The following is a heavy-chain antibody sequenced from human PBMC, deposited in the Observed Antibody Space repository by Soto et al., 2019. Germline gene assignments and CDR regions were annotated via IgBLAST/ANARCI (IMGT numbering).Heavy chain of an antibody. D-gene: IGHD1-1*01. V-gene: IGHV3-23*05. J-gene: IGHJ4*02. CDR1: GFSFSSND. CDR2: LDKSGGSA. Sequence: GGSLRLSCTASGFSFSSNDMSWVRQAPGKGLEWVSTLDKSGGSAFYADSVNGRFTISRDNSRNTLYLQMHSLRAEDTAFYYCAKDRIGQLAKFDYWGRGALVT. CDR3: AKDRIGQLAKFDY.